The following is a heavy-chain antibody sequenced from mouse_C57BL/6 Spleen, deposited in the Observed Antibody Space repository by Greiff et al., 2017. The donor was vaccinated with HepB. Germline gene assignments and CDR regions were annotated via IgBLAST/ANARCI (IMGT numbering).Heavy chain of an antibody. CDR1: GFTFSDYG. V-gene: IGHV5-17*01. J-gene: IGHJ4*01. CDR2: ISSGSSTI. D-gene: IGHD1-1*01. Sequence: DVQLVESGGGLVKPGGSLKLSCAASGFTFSDYGMHWVRQAPEKGLEWVAYISSGSSTIYYADTVKGRFTISRDNAKNTLFLQMTSLRSEDTAMYYCARATTVVATRDAMDYWGQGTSVTVSS. CDR3: ARATTVVATRDAMDY.